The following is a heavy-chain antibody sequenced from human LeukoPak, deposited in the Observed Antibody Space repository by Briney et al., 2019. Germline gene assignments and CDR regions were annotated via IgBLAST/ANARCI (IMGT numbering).Heavy chain of an antibody. J-gene: IGHJ5*02. Sequence: PGGSLRLSCAASGFTFSDYYMSWIRQAPGKGLQWVSYISSSSSYTNYADSVKGRFTISRDNAKNSLYLQMNRLRAEDTAVYYCARFGGYGSGSYSNWFDPWGQGTLVTVSS. CDR1: GFTFSDYY. CDR3: ARFGGYGSGSYSNWFDP. D-gene: IGHD3-10*01. V-gene: IGHV3-11*06. CDR2: ISSSSSYT.